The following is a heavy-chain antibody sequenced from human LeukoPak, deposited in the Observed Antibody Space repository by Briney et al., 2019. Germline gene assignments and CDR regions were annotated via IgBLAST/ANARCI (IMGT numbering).Heavy chain of an antibody. Sequence: GGSLRLSCAASGFTFSSYSMNWVRQASGNGREWVSSISSISSYISYADSVKGRFITSRDHAKNSTYLRMNSLRSAETAVYYGARVPQLGHGNLDYWGKGTLVTVSS. V-gene: IGHV3-21*01. CDR2: ISSISSYI. CDR1: GFTFSSYS. J-gene: IGHJ4*02. D-gene: IGHD6-13*01. CDR3: ARVPQLGHGNLDY.